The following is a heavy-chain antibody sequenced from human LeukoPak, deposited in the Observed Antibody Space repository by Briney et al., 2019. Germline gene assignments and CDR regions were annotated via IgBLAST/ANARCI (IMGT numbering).Heavy chain of an antibody. Sequence: GRSLRLSCAASGFTFSSYGMHWVRQAPGKGPEWVAVISYDGSNKYFADSVKGRFTISRDNSKNALYLQMNSLRVEDTAVYYCVKDGQYYYDSSGYCLNWGQGTLVTVSS. J-gene: IGHJ4*02. CDR1: GFTFSSYG. D-gene: IGHD3-22*01. V-gene: IGHV3-30*18. CDR3: VKDGQYYYDSSGYCLN. CDR2: ISYDGSNK.